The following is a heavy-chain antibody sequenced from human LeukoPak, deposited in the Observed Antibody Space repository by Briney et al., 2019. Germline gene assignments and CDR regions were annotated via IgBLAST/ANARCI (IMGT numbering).Heavy chain of an antibody. Sequence: GASVKVSCKASGYTFTSYAINWVRQATGQGLEWMGWMNPNSGNTGYAQKFQGRVTMTRNTSISTAYMELSSLRSEDTAVYYCARGPRDLVVVVARSVYYYYMDVWGKGTTVTVSS. CDR1: GYTFTSYA. J-gene: IGHJ6*03. CDR2: MNPNSGNT. D-gene: IGHD2-15*01. CDR3: ARGPRDLVVVVARSVYYYYMDV. V-gene: IGHV1-8*01.